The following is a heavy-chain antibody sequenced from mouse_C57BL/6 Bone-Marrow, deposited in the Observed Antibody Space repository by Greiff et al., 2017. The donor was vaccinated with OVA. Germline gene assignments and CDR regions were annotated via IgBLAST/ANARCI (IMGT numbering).Heavy chain of an antibody. CDR3: ARVLRDYAMDY. V-gene: IGHV1-42*01. CDR2: INPSTGGT. J-gene: IGHJ4*01. Sequence: VQLQQSGPELVKPGASVKISCKASGYVFTGYYMNWVKQSPEKSLEWIGEINPSTGGTTYNQKFKAKATLTVDKSSSTAYMQLKSLTSEDSAVYYCARVLRDYAMDYWGQGTSVTVSS. CDR1: GYVFTGYY.